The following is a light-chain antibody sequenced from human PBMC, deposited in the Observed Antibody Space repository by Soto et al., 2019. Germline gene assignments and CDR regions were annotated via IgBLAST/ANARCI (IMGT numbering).Light chain of an antibody. Sequence: QSALTQPASVSGSPGQSITISCTGTSSDVGGYNYVSWYQQHPGKAPKLMIYDVSNRPSGVSNRFSGYKSGNTASLTISGLQAAHEADYYCSSYTSSSTLPYVFGTGTKVTVL. CDR1: SSDVGGYNY. CDR2: DVS. V-gene: IGLV2-14*01. CDR3: SSYTSSSTLPYV. J-gene: IGLJ1*01.